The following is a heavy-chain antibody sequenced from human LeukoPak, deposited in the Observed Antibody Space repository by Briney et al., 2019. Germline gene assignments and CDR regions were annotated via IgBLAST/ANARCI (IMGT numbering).Heavy chain of an antibody. CDR2: FDPVDGET. V-gene: IGHV1-24*01. Sequence: GASVTVSCTVSGYTLTELSMHWVRQAPGKGLEWMGGFDPVDGETIYAQKFQGRVTMTEDTSTDTAYMELSSLRSEDTAVYYCATGGYYDSKCFDYWGQGTLVTVSS. CDR3: ATGGYYDSKCFDY. J-gene: IGHJ4*02. CDR1: GYTLTELS. D-gene: IGHD3-22*01.